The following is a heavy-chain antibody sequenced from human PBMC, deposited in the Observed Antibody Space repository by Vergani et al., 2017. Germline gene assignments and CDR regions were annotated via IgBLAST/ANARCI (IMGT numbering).Heavy chain of an antibody. J-gene: IGHJ6*02. Sequence: QVQLQESGPGLVKPSETLTLTCDVSDSSIMTNPYWGWFRQSPGKGLEWIGCIHHSGDTHYNSSLKSRVSISIVSSSKFSLSLTSVTAADTAIYYCARHRGSGGFFPSSYFYGMYVWVHGTTVTVSS. V-gene: IGHV4-38-2*01. D-gene: IGHD3-10*01. CDR1: DSSIMTNPY. CDR2: IHHSGDT. CDR3: ARHRGSGGFFPSSYFYGMYV.